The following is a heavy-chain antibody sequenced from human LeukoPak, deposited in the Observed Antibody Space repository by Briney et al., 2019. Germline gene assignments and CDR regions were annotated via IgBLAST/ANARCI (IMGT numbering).Heavy chain of an antibody. D-gene: IGHD6-19*01. CDR2: INPNSGGT. CDR1: GYTFTGYY. Sequence: GAAVKVSCNASGYTFTGYYMHWVRQAPAQGLVWMGWINPNSGGTNYAQKFQGRVTMTRDTSISTAYMELSRLRSDDTAVYYCARGVAVAGTADYWGQGTLVTVSS. V-gene: IGHV1-2*02. J-gene: IGHJ4*02. CDR3: ARGVAVAGTADY.